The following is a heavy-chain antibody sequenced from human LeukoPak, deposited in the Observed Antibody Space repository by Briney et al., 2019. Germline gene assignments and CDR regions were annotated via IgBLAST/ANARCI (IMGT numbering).Heavy chain of an antibody. CDR3: AREAVIRGIIITNFDY. Sequence: ASVTVSFKASVYTFTVHYMHWVRQAPGQGREWMGWINPNSGDTNYAQKFQGRVTMTRATSISTAYMELSRLSFDDTAVYYCAREAVIRGIIITNFDYWGQGTLVTVSS. J-gene: IGHJ4*02. D-gene: IGHD3-10*01. CDR1: VYTFTVHY. V-gene: IGHV1-2*02. CDR2: INPNSGDT.